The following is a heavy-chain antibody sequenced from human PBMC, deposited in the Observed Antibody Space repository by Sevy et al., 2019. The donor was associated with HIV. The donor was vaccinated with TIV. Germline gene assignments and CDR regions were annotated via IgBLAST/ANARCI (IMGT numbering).Heavy chain of an antibody. CDR2: MSPNSGNT. V-gene: IGHV1-8*01. Sequence: ASVKVSCRASGYTFTYYDINWVRQATGQGLEWMGWMSPNSGNTGYAQKFQGRVTMTRNTSISTAYMELSSLRSEDTVVYCCARFLSTSYYYYNAMDVWGQGTTVTVSS. CDR1: GYTFTYYD. CDR3: ARFLSTSYYYYNAMDV. D-gene: IGHD3-3*02. J-gene: IGHJ6*02.